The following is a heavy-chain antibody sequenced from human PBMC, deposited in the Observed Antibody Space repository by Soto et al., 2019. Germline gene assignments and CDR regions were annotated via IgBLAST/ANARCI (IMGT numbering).Heavy chain of an antibody. V-gene: IGHV5-51*01. CDR2: IYPGASDT. J-gene: IGHJ6*01. Sequence: VRQMPWKGLEWMVSIYPGASDTRYSPSFQGQVTISADKSISTAYLQWSSLKASDTAMYYCARHSGTGWDSSSEARYYYGMEFWGQGTTVTVSS. D-gene: IGHD6-6*01. CDR3: ARHSGTGWDSSSEARYYYGMEF.